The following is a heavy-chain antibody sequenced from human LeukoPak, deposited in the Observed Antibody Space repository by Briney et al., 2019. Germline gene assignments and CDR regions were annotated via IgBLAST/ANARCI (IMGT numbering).Heavy chain of an antibody. V-gene: IGHV1-69*05. J-gene: IGHJ6*03. Sequence: GASVKVSCKASGDTFISYSISWVRQAPGQGLEWMGGIIPIFGTANYAQKFQGSVTITTDESTSTAYMELTSLRSEDTAVYYCARGPKGHYYYYYMDVWGKGTTVTVSS. CDR1: GDTFISYS. CDR3: ARGPKGHYYYYYMDV. CDR2: IIPIFGTA.